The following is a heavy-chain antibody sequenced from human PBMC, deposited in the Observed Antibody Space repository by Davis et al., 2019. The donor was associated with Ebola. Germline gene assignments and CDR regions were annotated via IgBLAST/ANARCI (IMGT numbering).Heavy chain of an antibody. V-gene: IGHV5-51*01. D-gene: IGHD3-10*01. CDR3: ARLRGVTLYGMDV. Sequence: KVSCKGSGYSFTSYWIGWVRQMPGKGLEWMGIIYPGDSDTRYSPSFQGQVTISADKSISTAYLQWSSLKASDTAMYYCARLRGVTLYGMDVWGQGTTVTVSS. CDR2: IYPGDSDT. CDR1: GYSFTSYW. J-gene: IGHJ6*02.